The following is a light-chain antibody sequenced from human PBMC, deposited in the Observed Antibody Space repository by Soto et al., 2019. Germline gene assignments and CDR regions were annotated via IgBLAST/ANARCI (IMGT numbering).Light chain of an antibody. CDR3: CSYAGSYTYD. V-gene: IGLV2-11*01. CDR1: SSDVGGYNY. CDR2: DVS. Sequence: QSALTQPRSVSGSPGQSVTISCTGTSSDVGGYNYVSWYQQHPGKAPKLMIYDVSQRPSGVPDRFSGSKSGNTASLTISGLQSEDEADYYCCSYAGSYTYDFGTGTKVTGL. J-gene: IGLJ1*01.